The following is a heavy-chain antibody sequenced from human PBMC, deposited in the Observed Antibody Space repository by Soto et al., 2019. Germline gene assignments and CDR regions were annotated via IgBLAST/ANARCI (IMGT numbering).Heavy chain of an antibody. CDR2: LSSSGSTI. D-gene: IGHD3-10*01. J-gene: IGHJ4*02. CDR1: GFTFSDYY. V-gene: IGHV3-11*01. CDR3: ARDLFDGEYETPEYYFDY. Sequence: QVQLVESGGGLVKPGGSLRLSCAASGFTFSDYYMSWIRQAPGKGLEWVSYLSSSGSTIYYADSVKGRFTISRDNDKNSLDLQMNSLRDEDTAVYYFARDLFDGEYETPEYYFDYWGQGSLVTVSS.